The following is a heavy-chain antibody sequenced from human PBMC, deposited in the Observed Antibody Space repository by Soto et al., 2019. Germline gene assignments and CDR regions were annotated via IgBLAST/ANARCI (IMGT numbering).Heavy chain of an antibody. CDR3: ARLDFWRKGMDV. V-gene: IGHV1-8*01. J-gene: IGHJ6*03. D-gene: IGHD3-3*01. Sequence: QVQLLQSGAEVKKPGASVKVSCKASGYSFTSYDMSWVRQATGQGLEWMGWMNPNSGDTDLPQKFQGRRTMTRNTSITTAYMELSSLTSEDTAVYFCARLDFWRKGMDVWGKGTTVTVSS. CDR2: MNPNSGDT. CDR1: GYSFTSYD.